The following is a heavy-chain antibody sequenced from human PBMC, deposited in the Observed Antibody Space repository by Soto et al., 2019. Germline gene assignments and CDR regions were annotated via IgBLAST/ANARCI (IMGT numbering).Heavy chain of an antibody. J-gene: IGHJ4*02. CDR2: IKQDGSEK. V-gene: IGHV3-7*01. CDR1: GFTFSSYW. CDR3: ARELRRDYYDSSGAGPYYFDY. D-gene: IGHD3-22*01. Sequence: GGSLRLSCAASGFTFSSYWMSWVRQAPGKGLEWVANIKQDGSEKYYVDSVKGRFTISRDNAKNSLYLQMNSLRAEDTAVYYCARELRRDYYDSSGAGPYYFDYWGQGTLVTVSS.